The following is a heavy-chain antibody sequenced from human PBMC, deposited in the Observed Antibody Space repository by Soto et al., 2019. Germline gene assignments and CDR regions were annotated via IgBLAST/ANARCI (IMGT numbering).Heavy chain of an antibody. V-gene: IGHV3-23*01. CDR2: ISGTGVSS. CDR1: GFTFSSYA. D-gene: IGHD6-19*01. J-gene: IGHJ4*02. CDR3: AKPRLVAGLIKYVDFAS. Sequence: VQLLESGGGLVQPGGSLRLACEVSGFTFSSYAMSWVRQAPGKGLEWVAVISGTGVSSQYADSVKGRFTISRDNAKNKLNLEMNSLRAEDTAVYYCAKPRLVAGLIKYVDFASWGQGTLVTVSS.